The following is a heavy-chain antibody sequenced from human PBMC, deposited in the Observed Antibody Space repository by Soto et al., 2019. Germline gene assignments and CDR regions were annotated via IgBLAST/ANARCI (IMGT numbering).Heavy chain of an antibody. CDR3: ARHKPVPAADYYYYGMDV. J-gene: IGHJ6*02. Sequence: GESLKISCKGSGYSFTSYWIAWVRQMPGKGLEWMGIIYPGDSDTRYSPSFQGQVTISADKSISTAYLHWSSLKASDTAMYYCARHKPVPAADYYYYGMDVWGQGTTVTVSS. CDR1: GYSFTSYW. CDR2: IYPGDSDT. D-gene: IGHD2-2*01. V-gene: IGHV5-51*01.